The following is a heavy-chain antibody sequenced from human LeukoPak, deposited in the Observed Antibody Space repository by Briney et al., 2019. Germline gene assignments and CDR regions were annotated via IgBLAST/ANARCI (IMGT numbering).Heavy chain of an antibody. D-gene: IGHD6-13*01. CDR2: IYHSGST. CDR3: ASLGIAAAGADY. V-gene: IGHV4-39*07. Sequence: SETLSLTCIVSGGSISSTSYYWGWIRQSPGKGLEWIGEIYHSGSTNYNPSLKSRVTISVDKSKNQFSLKLSSVTAADTAVYYCASLGIAAAGADYWGQGTLVTVSS. CDR1: GGSISSTSYY. J-gene: IGHJ4*02.